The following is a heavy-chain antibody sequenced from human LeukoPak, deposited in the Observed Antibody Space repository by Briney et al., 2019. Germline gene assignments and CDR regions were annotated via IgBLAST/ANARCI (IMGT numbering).Heavy chain of an antibody. CDR1: GFTFSSYW. D-gene: IGHD3-10*01. V-gene: IGHV3-7*01. Sequence: PGGSLRLSCAASGFTFSSYWMSWVRQAPGKGLEWVANIKQDGSEKYYVDSVKGRFTISRGNAKNSLYLQMNSLRAEDTAVYYCARDMAMRRYYYMDVWGKGTTVTVSS. CDR3: ARDMAMRRYYYMDV. CDR2: IKQDGSEK. J-gene: IGHJ6*03.